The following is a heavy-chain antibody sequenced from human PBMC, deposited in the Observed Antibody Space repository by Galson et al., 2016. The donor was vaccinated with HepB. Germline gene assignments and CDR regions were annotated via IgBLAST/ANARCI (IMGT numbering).Heavy chain of an antibody. V-gene: IGHV4-59*01. Sequence: ETLSLTCTVSGGSLSSFCWSWIRQPPGKELEWIGYISYSGTTNYNPSLQSRVSISIDTSQNQFSLKLSSVTAADSAVYYCTRGAKGVVGAADSWGRGTLVIVSS. D-gene: IGHD2-21*01. CDR3: TRGAKGVVGAADS. CDR2: ISYSGTT. J-gene: IGHJ4*02. CDR1: GGSLSSFC.